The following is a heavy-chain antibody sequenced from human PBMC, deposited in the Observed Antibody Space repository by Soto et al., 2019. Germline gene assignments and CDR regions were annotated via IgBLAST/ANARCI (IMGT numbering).Heavy chain of an antibody. Sequence: PSETLSLTCTVPGGSISSYYWSWIRQPAGNGLEWIGRIYTSGSTNYNPSLKSRVTMSVDTSKNQFSLKLSSVTAADTAVYYCAKEEGYYDSRGYYYHWGQGTLVTVSS. CDR1: GGSISSYY. CDR3: AKEEGYYDSRGYYYH. J-gene: IGHJ5*02. D-gene: IGHD3-22*01. CDR2: IYTSGST. V-gene: IGHV4-4*07.